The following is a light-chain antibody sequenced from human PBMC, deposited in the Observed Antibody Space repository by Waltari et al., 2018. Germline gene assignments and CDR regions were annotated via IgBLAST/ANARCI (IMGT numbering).Light chain of an antibody. CDR1: QSVRSF. V-gene: IGKV3-11*01. CDR2: DAS. J-gene: IGKJ4*01. CDR3: QHRINWPLT. Sequence: EIVLTQSPATLSLSPGERATLSCRASQSVRSFLAWYQQKPGQAPRLLIHDASNRATGIPVRFSGSGSGTDFTLTISSLEPEDVAVYYCQHRINWPLTFGGGTKVEIK.